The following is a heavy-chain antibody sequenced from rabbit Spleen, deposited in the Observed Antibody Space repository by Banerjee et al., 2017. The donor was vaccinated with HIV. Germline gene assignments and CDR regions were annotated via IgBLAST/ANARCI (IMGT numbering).Heavy chain of an antibody. CDR2: INTITGKT. CDR1: GFSFTDKDV. V-gene: IGHV1S45*01. J-gene: IGHJ6*01. Sequence: QEQVVESGGGLVKPGASLTLTCRASGFSFTDKDVMCWVRQAPGKGLEWIGCINTITGKTVYATWAKGRFTISRASSTTVFLQMTSLTAADTATYFCASDTSYGGTGVALKLWGPGTLVTVS. CDR3: ASDTSYGGTGVALKL. D-gene: IGHD4-2*01.